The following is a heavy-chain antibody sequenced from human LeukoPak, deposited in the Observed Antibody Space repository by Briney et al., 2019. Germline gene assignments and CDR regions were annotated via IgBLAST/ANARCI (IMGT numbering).Heavy chain of an antibody. CDR3: GRSLRGAYLGALDY. CDR2: TYYRSRWYT. CDR1: GDSVSNYSAA. J-gene: IGHJ4*02. Sequence: SQTLSLTCGISGDSVSNYSAAWEWIRQSSSRGLEWLGRTYYRSRWYTDYAPSVRSRVTISADTSKNQFSLQLNSVSPEDTAMYYCGRSLRGAYLGALDYWGQGTLVTASS. V-gene: IGHV6-1*01. D-gene: IGHD7-27*01.